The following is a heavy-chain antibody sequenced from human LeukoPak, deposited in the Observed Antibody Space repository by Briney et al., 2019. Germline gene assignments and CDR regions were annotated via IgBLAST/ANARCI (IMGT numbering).Heavy chain of an antibody. CDR3: ARDWVGATRSDAFDI. D-gene: IGHD1-26*01. J-gene: IGHJ3*02. CDR2: ISSSSSTI. Sequence: GGSLRLSCAASGFTFSSYSMNWVRQAPGKGLEWVSYISSSSSTIYHADSVKGRFTISRDNAKNSLYLQMNSLRAEDTAVYYCARDWVGATRSDAFDIWGQGTMVTVSS. CDR1: GFTFSSYS. V-gene: IGHV3-48*01.